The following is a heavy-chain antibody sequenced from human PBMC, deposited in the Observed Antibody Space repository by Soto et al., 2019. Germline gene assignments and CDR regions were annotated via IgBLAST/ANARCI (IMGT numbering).Heavy chain of an antibody. J-gene: IGHJ4*02. V-gene: IGHV1-69*01. Sequence: QVQLVQSGAEVKKPGSSVKVSCKASGGPFSSYAISWVRQAPGQGLEWMGGILPIFGTANYAQKFQGRVTITADESTSTADMELSSLRSDDTAVYYWARSTHASSGYYYVGSSFDYWGQGTLVTVSS. CDR2: ILPIFGTA. D-gene: IGHD3-22*01. CDR1: GGPFSSYA. CDR3: ARSTHASSGYYYVGSSFDY.